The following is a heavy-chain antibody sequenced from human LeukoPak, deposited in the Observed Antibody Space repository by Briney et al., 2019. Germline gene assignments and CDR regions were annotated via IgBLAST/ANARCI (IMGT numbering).Heavy chain of an antibody. D-gene: IGHD3-3*01. J-gene: IGHJ4*02. CDR2: MNPNSGNT. CDR1: GYTFTSYD. CDR3: ASWDFWSGYCLV. Sequence: ASVKVSCKASGYTFTSYDINWVRQATGQGLEWMGWMNPNSGNTGYAQKFQGRVTMTRNTSISTAYMELSSLRSEDTAVYYCASWDFWSGYCLVWDQGTLVTVSS. V-gene: IGHV1-8*01.